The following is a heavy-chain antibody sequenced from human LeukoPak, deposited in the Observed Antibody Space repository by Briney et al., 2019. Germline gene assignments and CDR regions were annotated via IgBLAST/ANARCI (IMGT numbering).Heavy chain of an antibody. V-gene: IGHV3-11*01. CDR3: ARGGGYYDSSGLFDY. D-gene: IGHD3-22*01. J-gene: IGHJ4*02. CDR2: ITSSGSTI. CDR1: GFTFSDYY. Sequence: GGSLRLSCAASGFTFSDYYMSWIRKAPGKGVEWVSYITSSGSTIYYADSVQARFTISRDNAKNSLYLQMNSLRAEDTAVYYCARGGGYYDSSGLFDYWGQGTLVTVSS.